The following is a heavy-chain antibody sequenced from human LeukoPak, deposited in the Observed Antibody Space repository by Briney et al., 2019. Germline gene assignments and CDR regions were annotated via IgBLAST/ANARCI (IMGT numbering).Heavy chain of an antibody. CDR1: GGSISSYY. J-gene: IGHJ6*02. CDR2: IYYSGST. D-gene: IGHD2-15*01. Sequence: PSETLSLTCTVSGGSISSYYWSWIRQPPGKGLEWIGYIYYSGSTNYNPSLKSRVTISVDTSKNQFSLKLSSVTAADTAVYYCARAPGGWSMDVWGQGTTVTASS. V-gene: IGHV4-59*01. CDR3: ARAPGGWSMDV.